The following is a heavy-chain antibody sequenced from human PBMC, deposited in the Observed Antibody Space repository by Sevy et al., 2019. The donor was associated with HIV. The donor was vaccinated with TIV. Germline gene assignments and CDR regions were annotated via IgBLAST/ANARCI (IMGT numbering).Heavy chain of an antibody. V-gene: IGHV4-38-2*02. Sequence: SETLSLTWTVSGYSISSGYYWGWIRQPPGKGLEWIGSSLHSGSTYCNPSLESRVTISVDTSKNQFSLKMSSVTAADTAVYYCARGLYLDYWGQGILVTVSS. J-gene: IGHJ4*02. D-gene: IGHD3-10*01. CDR3: ARGLYLDY. CDR1: GYSISSGYY. CDR2: SLHSGST.